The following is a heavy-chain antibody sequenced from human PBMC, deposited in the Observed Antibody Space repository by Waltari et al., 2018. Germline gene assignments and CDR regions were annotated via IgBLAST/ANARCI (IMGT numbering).Heavy chain of an antibody. Sequence: EVRLVESGGGVVQPGGSLRLACAASGFTFSSYWMSWVRQAPGKGLEWVANIKQDGSEKYYVDSVKGRFTISRDNAKNSLYLQMNSLRAEDTAVYYCARAIAAAYQGVDYWGQGTLVTVSS. J-gene: IGHJ4*02. CDR1: GFTFSSYW. D-gene: IGHD6-13*01. CDR3: ARAIAAAYQGVDY. V-gene: IGHV3-7*01. CDR2: IKQDGSEK.